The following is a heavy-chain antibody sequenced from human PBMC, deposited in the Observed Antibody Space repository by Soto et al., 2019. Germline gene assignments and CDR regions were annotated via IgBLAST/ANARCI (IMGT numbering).Heavy chain of an antibody. Sequence: QVQLQESGPGLVKPSETLSLTCTVSGGSISSYYWSWIRQPPGKGLEWIGYIYYSGSTNYNPSLKSRVTISVDTSKNQFSLKLSSVTAADTAVYYCARQDHVWGSYRYYYGMDVWGQGTTVTASS. D-gene: IGHD3-16*02. V-gene: IGHV4-59*08. CDR3: ARQDHVWGSYRYYYGMDV. J-gene: IGHJ6*02. CDR1: GGSISSYY. CDR2: IYYSGST.